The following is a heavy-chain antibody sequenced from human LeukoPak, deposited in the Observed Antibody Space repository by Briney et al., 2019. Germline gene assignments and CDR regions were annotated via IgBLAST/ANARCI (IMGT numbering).Heavy chain of an antibody. CDR3: ARRYGSGSSGTFDY. CDR1: GYTFTGYY. D-gene: IGHD3-10*01. J-gene: IGHJ4*02. V-gene: IGHV1-2*02. CDR2: INSNSGGT. Sequence: ASVKVSCKASGYTFTGYYMHWVRQAPGQGLEWMGWINSNSGGTNYAQKFQGRVTMTRDTSISTAYMELSRLRSDDTAVYYCARRYGSGSSGTFDYWGQGTLVTVSS.